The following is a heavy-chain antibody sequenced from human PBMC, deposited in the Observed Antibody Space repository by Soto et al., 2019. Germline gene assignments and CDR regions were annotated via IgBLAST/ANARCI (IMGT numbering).Heavy chain of an antibody. Sequence: KTSETLSLTCAVYGGSFSGYYWSWIRQPPGKGLEWIGEINHSGSTNYNPSLKSRVTISVDTSKNQFSLKLSSVTAADTAVYYCARTPRGIVATIFNYWGQGTLVTVSS. D-gene: IGHD5-12*01. J-gene: IGHJ4*02. CDR1: GGSFSGYY. CDR2: INHSGST. V-gene: IGHV4-34*01. CDR3: ARTPRGIVATIFNY.